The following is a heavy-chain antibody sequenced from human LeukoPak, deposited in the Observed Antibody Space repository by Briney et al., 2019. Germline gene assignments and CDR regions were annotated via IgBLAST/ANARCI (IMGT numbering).Heavy chain of an antibody. D-gene: IGHD4-11*01. CDR3: ARFNYEFGY. Sequence: SETLSLTCTVSGGSISSGGYYWSWIRQPPGKGLEWIGYVYHSGSTYYNPSLKSRVTISVDRSKNQFSLKLSSVTAADTAVYYCARFNYEFGYWGQGTLVTVSS. J-gene: IGHJ4*02. V-gene: IGHV4-30-2*01. CDR1: GGSISSGGYY. CDR2: VYHSGST.